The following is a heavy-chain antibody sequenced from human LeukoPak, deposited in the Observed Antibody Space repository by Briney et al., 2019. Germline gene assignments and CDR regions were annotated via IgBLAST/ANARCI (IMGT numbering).Heavy chain of an antibody. J-gene: IGHJ6*02. Sequence: QPGGSLRLSCEVSGFTFNRYDMSWVRQAPGKGLEWVSVISGSGGSTYYADSVKGRFTISRDNSKNTLYLQMNSLRVEDTAVYYCAKGTTGYSGYAVLHYGMDVWGQGTTVTVSS. CDR2: ISGSGGST. CDR1: GFTFNRYD. D-gene: IGHD5-12*01. V-gene: IGHV3-23*01. CDR3: AKGTTGYSGYAVLHYGMDV.